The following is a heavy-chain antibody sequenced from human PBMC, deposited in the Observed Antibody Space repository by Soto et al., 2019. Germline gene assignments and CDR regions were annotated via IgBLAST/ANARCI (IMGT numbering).Heavy chain of an antibody. V-gene: IGHV4-31*03. D-gene: IGHD1-1*01. J-gene: IGHJ4*01. Sequence: RSLTCSVSGGSISTVGHYWTWIRQPPGKGLEWIGSIYHTGSTYYSKSLRSRLTMSVDTSKSQFSLRLSSVTAADTAVYYCARATGTLRSRNCDYWGQGSLVTVSS. CDR1: GGSISTVGHY. CDR3: ARATGTLRSRNCDY. CDR2: IYHTGST.